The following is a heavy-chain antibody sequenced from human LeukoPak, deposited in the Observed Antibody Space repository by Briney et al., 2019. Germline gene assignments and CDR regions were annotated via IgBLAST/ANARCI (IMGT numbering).Heavy chain of an antibody. Sequence: ASVKVSCKASGYTFTGYYMHWVRQAPGQGLEWMGRINPNSGGTNYAQKFQGRVTMTRDTSISPAYMELSRLRSDDTAVYYCARTSPTVTTMEDWGQGTLVTVSS. D-gene: IGHD4-17*01. CDR3: ARTSPTVTTMED. J-gene: IGHJ4*02. CDR2: INPNSGGT. CDR1: GYTFTGYY. V-gene: IGHV1-2*06.